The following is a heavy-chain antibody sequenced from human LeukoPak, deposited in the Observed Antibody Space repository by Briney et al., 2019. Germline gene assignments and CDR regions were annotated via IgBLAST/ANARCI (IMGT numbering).Heavy chain of an antibody. CDR2: IGPSHSI. V-gene: IGHV3-48*01. CDR1: GFTFSDYA. J-gene: IGHJ3*02. CDR3: AKFGWELNSDI. D-gene: IGHD1-26*01. Sequence: GGSLRLSCAASGFTFSDYAMNWVRQAPGKGLEWISYIGPSHSIYYTDSVKGRFTISRDNAKNSVYLQMNSLRAEDTAVYYCAKFGWELNSDIWGQGTMVTVSS.